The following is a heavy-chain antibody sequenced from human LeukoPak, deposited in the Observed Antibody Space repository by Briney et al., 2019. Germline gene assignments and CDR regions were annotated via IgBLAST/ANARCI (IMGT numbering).Heavy chain of an antibody. CDR1: GGSISSYY. J-gene: IGHJ4*02. CDR3: ASHTYYYGSGLTFDY. CDR2: IYYSGGT. Sequence: PSETLSLTCTVSGGSISSYYWSWTRQPPGKGLEWIGYIYYSGGTNYNPSLKSRVTISVDTSKNQFSLKLSSVTAADTAVYYCASHTYYYGSGLTFDYWGQGTLVTVSS. D-gene: IGHD3-10*01. V-gene: IGHV4-59*08.